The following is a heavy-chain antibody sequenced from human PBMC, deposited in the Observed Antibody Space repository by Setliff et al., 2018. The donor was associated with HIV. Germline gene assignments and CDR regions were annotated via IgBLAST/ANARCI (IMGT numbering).Heavy chain of an antibody. CDR3: ARSYCSSSTCLTWFDP. CDR1: GGSIRSSNYY. CDR2: LYYSGST. V-gene: IGHV4-39*07. D-gene: IGHD2-2*01. J-gene: IGHJ5*02. Sequence: LSLTCAVSGGSIRSSNYYWGWIRQPPGKGLEWIGSLYYSGSTYYNPSLKSRVTISIDTSKNQFSLMLTSVTAADTAFYYCARSYCSSSTCLTWFDPWGQGTLVTVSS.